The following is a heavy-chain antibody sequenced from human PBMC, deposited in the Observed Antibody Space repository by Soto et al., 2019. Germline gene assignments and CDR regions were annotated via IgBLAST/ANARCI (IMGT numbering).Heavy chain of an antibody. V-gene: IGHV4-4*08. J-gene: IGHJ6*02. CDR1: CAFIRSYY. Sequence: SETLSLTCSVSCAFIRSYYRHWLRQPPGKGLEWIGYVYTSDYPRYCSSLKIRVSISVGTSKSQSYLRLNSVSAADTAVYYCASSVGHSGDFFYYDGLEVCGQWSTVTGS. CDR3: ASSVGHSGDFFYYDGLEV. D-gene: IGHD3-10*01. CDR2: VYTSDYP.